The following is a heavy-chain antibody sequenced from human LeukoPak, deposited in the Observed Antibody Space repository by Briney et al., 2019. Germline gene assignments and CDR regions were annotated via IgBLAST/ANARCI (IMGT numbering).Heavy chain of an antibody. CDR1: GGSISSGGYY. CDR2: IYYSGST. D-gene: IGHD3-22*01. V-gene: IGHV4-31*03. J-gene: IGHJ4*02. CDR3: ARESSYYDSSGYLDY. Sequence: SETLSLTCTVSGGSISSGGYYWSWIRQHPGKGLEWIGYIYYSGSTYYNPSLKSRVTISVDTSKNQFSLKLSSVTAADTAVYYCARESSYYDSSGYLDYWGQGTLVTVSS.